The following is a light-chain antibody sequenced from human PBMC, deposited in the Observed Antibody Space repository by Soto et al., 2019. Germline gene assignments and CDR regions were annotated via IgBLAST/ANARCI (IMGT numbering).Light chain of an antibody. CDR3: QHRRNSFYT. V-gene: IGKV3-11*01. J-gene: IGKJ2*01. Sequence: EIVLLQSPATLSLSPGDSATLSCRASQDLALFLAWYHQKPGQPPRLLIPDASNRAAGIPARFSGSGSGTDFTLTVSALEPEDFAIYYCQHRRNSFYTFGQGTRLEI. CDR1: QDLALF. CDR2: DAS.